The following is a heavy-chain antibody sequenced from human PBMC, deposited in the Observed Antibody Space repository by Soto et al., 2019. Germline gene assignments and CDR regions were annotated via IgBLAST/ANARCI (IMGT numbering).Heavy chain of an antibody. CDR2: IYWDDDE. CDR3: AHSRNLITEDAQVGDFDY. V-gene: IGHV2-5*02. J-gene: IGHJ4*02. Sequence: QITLKESGPPLVKPTQTLTLTCDFSGFSLTTGGVGVGWVRQPPGEALEWLALIYWDDDERYNPSLKTRLTITTDPSKNQVVLIMTNMDPVDTATYYCAHSRNLITEDAQVGDFDYWGQGTLVTVSS. D-gene: IGHD3-10*01. CDR1: GFSLTTGGVG.